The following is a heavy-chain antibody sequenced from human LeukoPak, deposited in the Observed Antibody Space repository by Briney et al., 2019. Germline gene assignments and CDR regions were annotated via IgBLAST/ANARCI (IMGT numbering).Heavy chain of an antibody. D-gene: IGHD3-22*01. Sequence: GGSLRLSCAASGFTFSSYAMSWVRQAPGKGLEWVSAISGSGGSTYYADSVEGRFTISRDNSKNTLYLQMNSLRAEDTAVYYCAKAYLVVITAYYFDYWGQGTLVTVSS. CDR2: ISGSGGST. J-gene: IGHJ4*02. CDR1: GFTFSSYA. V-gene: IGHV3-23*01. CDR3: AKAYLVVITAYYFDY.